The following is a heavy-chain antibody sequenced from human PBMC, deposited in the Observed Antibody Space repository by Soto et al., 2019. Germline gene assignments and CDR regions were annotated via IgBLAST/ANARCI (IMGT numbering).Heavy chain of an antibody. J-gene: IGHJ6*02. CDR2: ISYDGSNK. Sequence: LRLSCAASGFTFSSYGMHWVRQAPGKGLEWVAVISYDGSNKYHADSVKGRFTISRDNSKNTLYLQMNSLRAEDTAVYYCAKDQRFLEWLLYRDYYGMDVWGQGTTVTVSS. V-gene: IGHV3-30*18. CDR1: GFTFSSYG. D-gene: IGHD3-3*01. CDR3: AKDQRFLEWLLYRDYYGMDV.